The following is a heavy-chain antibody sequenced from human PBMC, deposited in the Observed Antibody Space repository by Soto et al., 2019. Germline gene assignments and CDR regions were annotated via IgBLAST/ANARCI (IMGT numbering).Heavy chain of an antibody. CDR2: INSDGSST. D-gene: IGHD6-13*01. Sequence: EVQLVESGGGLVQPGGSLRLSCAAPGFTFSSYWMHWVRQAPGKGLVWVSRINSDGSSTSHADSVKGRFTISRDNAKNTLYLQMNGLRAEDTAVYYCAGGPTSSSWYQGSYWGQGTLVSVSS. J-gene: IGHJ4*02. CDR1: GFTFSSYW. CDR3: AGGPTSSSWYQGSY. V-gene: IGHV3-74*01.